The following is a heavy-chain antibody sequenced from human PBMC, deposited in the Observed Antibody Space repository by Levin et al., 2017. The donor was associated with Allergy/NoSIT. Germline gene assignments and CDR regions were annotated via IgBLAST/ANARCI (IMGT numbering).Heavy chain of an antibody. Sequence: SQTLSLTCTVSGGSISSSSYYWGWIRQPPGKGLEWIGSIYYSGSTYYNPSLKSRVTISVDTSKNQFSLKLSSVTAADTAVYYCARAKNRQFGGIAVAGRVRRSFEYDYWGQGTLVTVSS. CDR2: IYYSGST. CDR3: ARAKNRQFGGIAVAGRVRRSFEYDY. J-gene: IGHJ4*02. D-gene: IGHD6-19*01. CDR1: GGSISSSSYY. V-gene: IGHV4-39*07.